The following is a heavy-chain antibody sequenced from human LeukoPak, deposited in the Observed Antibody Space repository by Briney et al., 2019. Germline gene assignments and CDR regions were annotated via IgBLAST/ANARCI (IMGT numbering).Heavy chain of an antibody. CDR3: ARVVVVPAAKGAPDY. V-gene: IGHV4-34*01. D-gene: IGHD2-2*01. CDR1: GGSFSGYY. Sequence: SETLSLTCAVYGGSFSGYYWSWIRQPPAKGLEWIGEINHSGSTNYNPSLKSRATISVDTSKNQFSLKLSSVTAADTAVYYCARVVVVPAAKGAPDYWGQGTLVTVSS. J-gene: IGHJ4*02. CDR2: INHSGST.